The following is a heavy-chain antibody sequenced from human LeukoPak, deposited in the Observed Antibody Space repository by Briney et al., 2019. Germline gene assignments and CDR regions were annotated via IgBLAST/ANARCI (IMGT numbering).Heavy chain of an antibody. D-gene: IGHD4-17*01. V-gene: IGHV1-18*01. CDR1: GYTLTTFG. Sequence: GASVKVSCKASGYTLTTFGLSWVRQAPGQGLEWMGRIGSSSGHTTYSPYLQARVTLTTDTSTNTAYMELKSLRSDDTAVYYCARSSISGDLVVWGQGTLVTVSS. CDR3: ARSSISGDLVV. J-gene: IGHJ4*02. CDR2: IGSSSGHT.